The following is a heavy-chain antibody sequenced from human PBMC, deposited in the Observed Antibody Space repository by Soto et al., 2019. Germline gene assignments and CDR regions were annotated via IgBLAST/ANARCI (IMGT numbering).Heavy chain of an antibody. Sequence: GGSLRLSCAASGFTVSSNYMNWVRQAPGKGLEWVGRIRDRSYNFATSCAESLKGRFTISRDDSKDTAFLQMNSLITEDTALYYCTPSPGAFSWVQGTLVTVSS. D-gene: IGHD3-16*01. J-gene: IGHJ4*02. CDR1: GFTVSSNY. CDR2: IRDRSYNFAT. V-gene: IGHV3-73*01. CDR3: TPSPGAFS.